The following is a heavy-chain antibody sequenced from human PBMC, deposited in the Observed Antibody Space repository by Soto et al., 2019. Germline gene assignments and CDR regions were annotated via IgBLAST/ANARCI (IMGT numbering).Heavy chain of an antibody. CDR2: IIPIFGTA. J-gene: IGHJ4*02. D-gene: IGHD6-6*01. V-gene: IGHV1-69*13. CDR1: GGTFSSYA. CDR3: ARDLLYSSSLDYFDY. Sequence: SVKVSCKVSGGTFSSYAISWVRQAPGQGLEWMGGIIPIFGTANYAQKFQGRVTITADESTSTAYMELSSLRSEDTAVYYCARDLLYSSSLDYFDYWGQGTPVTVSS.